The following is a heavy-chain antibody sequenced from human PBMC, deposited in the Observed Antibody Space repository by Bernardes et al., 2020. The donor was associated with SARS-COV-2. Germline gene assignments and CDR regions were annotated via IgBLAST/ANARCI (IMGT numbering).Heavy chain of an antibody. D-gene: IGHD3-16*01. Sequence: GGSLRLSCAASGFTFSSYSMNWVRQAPGKGLEWVSYISSSSSTIYYADSVKGRFTISRDNAKNSLYLQMNSLRAEDTAVYYCARDGAVMDVWGQGTTVTVTTTSTEGPSVFPQAPSSKSTAGGTAALACYGGYFDYWGQGTLVTVSS. CDR3: ARDGAVMDVWGQGTTVTVTTTSTEGPSVFPQAPSSKSTAGGTAALACYGGYFDY. CDR2: ISSSSSTI. CDR1: GFTFSSYS. V-gene: IGHV3-48*01. J-gene: IGHJ4*02.